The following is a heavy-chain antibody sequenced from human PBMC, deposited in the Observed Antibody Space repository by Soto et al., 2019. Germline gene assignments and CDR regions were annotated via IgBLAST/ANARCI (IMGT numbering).Heavy chain of an antibody. CDR2: MYPGDSDT. CDR1: GYSFTGYW. CDR3: ARAVTGVPHPYHFDF. V-gene: IGHV5-51*01. Sequence: PGESLKISCKASGYSFTGYWIGWVRQMPGKGLEWMNIMYPGDSDTRYSPSFQGQVTLSVDKSINTAYLHWSSLKASDTAMYFCARAVTGVPHPYHFDFWGQGTLVTVSS. J-gene: IGHJ4*02. D-gene: IGHD2-2*01.